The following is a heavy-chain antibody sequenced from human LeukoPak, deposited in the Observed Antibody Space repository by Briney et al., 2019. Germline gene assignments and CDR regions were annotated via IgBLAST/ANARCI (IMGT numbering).Heavy chain of an antibody. V-gene: IGHV3-30*02. CDR3: AKDVKIYYSSGTSLDY. CDR1: GFTFSSYG. Sequence: GSLRLSCAASGFTFSSYGMHWVRQAPGKGLEWVAFIRYDGSNKNYADSVKGRFTISRDNSKNTLYLQMNSLRAEDTAVYYCAKDVKIYYSSGTSLDYWGQGTLVTVSS. CDR2: IRYDGSNK. D-gene: IGHD3-10*01. J-gene: IGHJ4*02.